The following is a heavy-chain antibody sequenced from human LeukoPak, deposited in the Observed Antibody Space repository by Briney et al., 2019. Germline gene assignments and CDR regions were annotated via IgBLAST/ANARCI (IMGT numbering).Heavy chain of an antibody. CDR3: AAQRGASLHDFWSTRLFDP. V-gene: IGHV1-58*02. CDR1: GFTFHTSA. J-gene: IGHJ5*02. Sequence: SVKVSCKASGFTFHTSAMQWVRQARGQRLEWIGWIVLGSGNTVYSHKFHDRVIITRGMSTSTVYMELDSLGSEDTAVYYCAAQRGASLHDFWSTRLFDPWGQGTLVTVSS. CDR2: IVLGSGNT. D-gene: IGHD3-3*01.